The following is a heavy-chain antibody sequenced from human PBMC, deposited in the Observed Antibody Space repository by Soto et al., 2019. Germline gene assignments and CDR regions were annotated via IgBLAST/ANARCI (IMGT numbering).Heavy chain of an antibody. CDR1: GFTFSSYA. V-gene: IGHV3-33*01. J-gene: IGHJ6*02. D-gene: IGHD6-25*01. CDR3: ARDDSGPRPLDV. CDR2: IWYDGSNK. Sequence: SLRLSCAASGFTFSSYAMHWVRQAPGKGLEWVAVIWYDGSNKYYADSVKGRFTISRDNSKNTLYLQMNSLRAEDTAVYYCARDDSGPRPLDVWGQGTTVTVSS.